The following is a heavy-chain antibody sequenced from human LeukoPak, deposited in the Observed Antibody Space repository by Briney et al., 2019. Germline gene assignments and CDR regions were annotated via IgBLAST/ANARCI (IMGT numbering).Heavy chain of an antibody. CDR1: GGSISSGDYY. CDR2: IYYSGST. CDR3: ARVPVNDYVWGSYRYNGPFDY. D-gene: IGHD3-16*02. V-gene: IGHV4-30-4*01. Sequence: PSETLSLTCTVSGGSISSGDYYWSWIRQPPGKGLEWIGYIYYSGSTYYNPSLKSRVTISVDTSKNQFSLKLSSVTAADTAVYYCARVPVNDYVWGSYRYNGPFDYWGQGTLVTASS. J-gene: IGHJ4*02.